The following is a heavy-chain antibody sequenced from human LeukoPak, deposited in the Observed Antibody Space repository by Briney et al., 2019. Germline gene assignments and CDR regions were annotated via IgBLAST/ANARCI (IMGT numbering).Heavy chain of an antibody. CDR2: IYYSGST. V-gene: IGHV4-59*01. CDR1: GGSISSYY. J-gene: IGHJ6*02. CDR3: ARELRDCSSTSCYTGGYGMDV. D-gene: IGHD2-2*02. Sequence: SETLSLTCTVPGGSISSYYWSWIRQPPGKGLEWIGYIYYSGSTNYNPSLKSRVTISVDTSKNQFSLKLSSVTAADTAVYYCARELRDCSSTSCYTGGYGMDVWGQGTTVTVSS.